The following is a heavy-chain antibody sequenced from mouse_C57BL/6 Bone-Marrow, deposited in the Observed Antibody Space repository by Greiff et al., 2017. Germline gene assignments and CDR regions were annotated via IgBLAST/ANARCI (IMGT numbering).Heavy chain of an antibody. V-gene: IGHV5-6*01. CDR2: ISSGGSYT. Sequence: VQLQQSGGDLVKPGGSLKLSCAASGFTFSSYGMSWVRQTPDKRLEWVATISSGGSYTYYPDSVKGRFTISRDNANNTLYLQMSSLKAEDTAMYYCARRGGTWFAYWGQGTLVTVSA. CDR1: GFTFSSYG. CDR3: ARRGGTWFAY. J-gene: IGHJ3*01.